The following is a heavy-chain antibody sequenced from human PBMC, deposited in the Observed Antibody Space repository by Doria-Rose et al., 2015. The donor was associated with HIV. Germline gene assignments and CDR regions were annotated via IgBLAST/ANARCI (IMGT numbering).Heavy chain of an antibody. Sequence: VQLLESGPGLVKPSQTLSLTCTVSGDSISSSGYFWGWIRQPPGKGLEWIGYMYYGGRSPYNPPLESRVSISIDASKNQISLRLTSVTAADTAFYYCARDVTGHYYFDYWGQGTLVTVSS. D-gene: IGHD7-27*01. CDR1: GDSISSSGYF. V-gene: IGHV4-30-4*01. CDR3: ARDVTGHYYFDY. CDR2: MYYGGRS. J-gene: IGHJ4*02.